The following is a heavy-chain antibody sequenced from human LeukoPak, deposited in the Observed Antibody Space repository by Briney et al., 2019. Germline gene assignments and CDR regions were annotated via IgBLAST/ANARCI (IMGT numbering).Heavy chain of an antibody. CDR1: GGSVRNYY. J-gene: IGHJ3*02. CDR3: ARGAYASAWYAFDI. V-gene: IGHV4-59*02. Sequence: SETLSLTCSVSGGSVRNYYWNWIRQPPGKGLEWIGYAYYTGSSNSDPSLKSRVTMFVDTSKNQLSLRLSSVSALDTAVYYCARGAYASAWYAFDIWGPGTGVSVTS. D-gene: IGHD6-19*01. CDR2: AYYTGSS.